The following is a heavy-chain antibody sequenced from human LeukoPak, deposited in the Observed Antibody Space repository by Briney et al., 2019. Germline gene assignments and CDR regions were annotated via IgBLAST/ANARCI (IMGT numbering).Heavy chain of an antibody. CDR3: ARWAGGGFDY. D-gene: IGHD4-23*01. CDR1: GFTFSNYW. CDR2: IKQDGSEE. J-gene: IGHJ4*02. Sequence: GGSLRLSCAASGFTFSNYWMIWVRQTPEKGLEWVANIKQDGSEEYYVDSVNGRFTISRDNAKNSLFLQMNSLSAEDTAVYYCARWAGGGFDYWGQGTLVTVSS. V-gene: IGHV3-7*01.